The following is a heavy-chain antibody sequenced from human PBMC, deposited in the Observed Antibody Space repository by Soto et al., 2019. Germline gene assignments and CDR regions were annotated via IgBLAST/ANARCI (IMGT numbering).Heavy chain of an antibody. CDR3: ARDRAKRERWLQSTFYYGMDF. D-gene: IGHD5-12*01. CDR1: GGSISSGGYY. CDR2: IYYSGST. Sequence: PSGSLSLSCAVCGGSISSGGYYWSWKKQHPGKGLEWIGYIYYSGSTYYNPSLKSRVTISVDTSKNQFSLKLSSVTAADTAVYYCARDRAKRERWLQSTFYYGMDFWGQGTTVTVS. J-gene: IGHJ6*02. V-gene: IGHV4-31*11.